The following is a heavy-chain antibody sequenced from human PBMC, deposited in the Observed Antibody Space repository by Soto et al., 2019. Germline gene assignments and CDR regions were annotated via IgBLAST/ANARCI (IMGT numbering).Heavy chain of an antibody. J-gene: IGHJ3*01. CDR3: ARDLFGYGPGAFDF. Sequence: VQLVESGGGLVKPGGSLRLSCAASGFSFSTYSMNWVRQAPGEGLEWVSSISSSSTYIYYSDSVKGRFTISRDNAKNSLYLHMSSLRAEDTAVYYCARDLFGYGPGAFDFWGEGTVVTVSS. CDR1: GFSFSTYS. D-gene: IGHD5-18*01. V-gene: IGHV3-21*01. CDR2: ISSSSTYI.